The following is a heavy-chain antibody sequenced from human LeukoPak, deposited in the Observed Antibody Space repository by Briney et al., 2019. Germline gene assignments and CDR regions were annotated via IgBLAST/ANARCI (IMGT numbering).Heavy chain of an antibody. J-gene: IGHJ3*02. V-gene: IGHV3-74*01. Sequence: PGGSLRLSCAASGFTFSSYWMHWVRQAPGKGLVCVSRINSDGSSTSYADSVKGRFTISRDNAKNTLYLQMNSLIAEDTAVYYFARDLAKDDAFDIWGKGTMVTVSS. CDR3: ARDLAKDDAFDI. CDR1: GFTFSSYW. CDR2: INSDGSST.